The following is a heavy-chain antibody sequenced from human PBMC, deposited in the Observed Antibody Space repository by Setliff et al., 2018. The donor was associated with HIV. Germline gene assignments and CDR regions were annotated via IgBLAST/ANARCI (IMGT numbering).Heavy chain of an antibody. V-gene: IGHV1-46*01. Sequence: ASVKVSCKASGYTFTSDYIHWVRQAPGQGLEWMGIINPAGNPTSYAQKLQGRVTMTTDTSTSTAYMELRSLRSDDTAVYYCATAAARFQHWGQGTLVTVSS. CDR1: GYTFTSDY. CDR2: INPAGNPT. D-gene: IGHD6-13*01. J-gene: IGHJ1*01. CDR3: ATAAARFQH.